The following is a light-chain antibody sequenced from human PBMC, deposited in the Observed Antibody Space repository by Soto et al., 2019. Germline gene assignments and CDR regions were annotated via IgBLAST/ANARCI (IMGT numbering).Light chain of an antibody. V-gene: IGKV1-5*01. CDR2: DAS. Sequence: DIQMTQSPSTLSASVGDRVTITCRASQSISSWLAWYQQKPGKAPKLLIYDASSLESGVPSRFSGSGSGTEFTLTISSLQPDDFVTYYCQQYNSYSPEWTFGQGTKVEIK. J-gene: IGKJ1*01. CDR3: QQYNSYSPEWT. CDR1: QSISSW.